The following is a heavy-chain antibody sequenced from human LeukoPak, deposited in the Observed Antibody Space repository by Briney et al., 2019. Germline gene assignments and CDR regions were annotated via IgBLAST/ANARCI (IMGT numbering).Heavy chain of an antibody. CDR3: ARPTHRSGGRNNWFDP. CDR2: IKHDGSEK. D-gene: IGHD2-15*01. V-gene: IGHV3-7*03. Sequence: GGSLRLSCAATGFMFSSYWMSWVRQAPGKGLEWVASIKHDGSEKYYVDSVKGRFTISRDNAKNSLYLQMNSLRAEDTAVYYCARPTHRSGGRNNWFDPWGRGTLVTVSS. J-gene: IGHJ5*02. CDR1: GFMFSSYW.